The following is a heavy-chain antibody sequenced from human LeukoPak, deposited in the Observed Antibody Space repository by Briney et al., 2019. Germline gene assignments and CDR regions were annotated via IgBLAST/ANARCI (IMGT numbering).Heavy chain of an antibody. CDR3: AKDWRSSTIYYFDY. V-gene: IGHV3-23*01. J-gene: IGHJ4*02. CDR2: ISDSGGST. Sequence: GGSLRLSCAASGFTFSNYAMSWVRQAPGKGLEWVSGISDSGGSTYYADPVKGRFTISRDNSKNTLYLQMNSLRAEDTAVYSCAKDWRSSTIYYFDYWGQGTLVTVSS. CDR1: GFTFSNYA. D-gene: IGHD1-26*01.